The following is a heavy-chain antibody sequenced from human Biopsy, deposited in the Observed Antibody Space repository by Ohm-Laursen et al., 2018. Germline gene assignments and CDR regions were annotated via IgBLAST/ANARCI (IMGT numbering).Heavy chain of an antibody. V-gene: IGHV4-39*01. CDR3: ARQVDFWSGYVDY. Sequence: SETLSLTWTVSGGSTSSSSTYYWAWLRQPPGKGLEWIGSIYNTETTFYNPSLKSRVTISVDTSNNLFSLKLRSVTAADTAVYYCARQVDFWSGYVDYWGQGTLVAVSS. CDR2: IYNTETT. J-gene: IGHJ4*02. D-gene: IGHD3-3*01. CDR1: GGSTSSSSTYY.